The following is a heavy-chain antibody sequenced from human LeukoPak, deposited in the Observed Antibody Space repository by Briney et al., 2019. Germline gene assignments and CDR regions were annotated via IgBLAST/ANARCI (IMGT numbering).Heavy chain of an antibody. CDR3: ATYYDILTGYADY. Sequence: GGSLRLSCAASGFTFSSYEMNWARQAPGKGLEWVSYISSSGSTIYYADSVKGRFTISRDNAKNSLYLQMNSLRAEDTAVYYCATYYDILTGYADYWGQGTLVTVSS. CDR2: ISSSGSTI. D-gene: IGHD3-9*01. J-gene: IGHJ4*02. CDR1: GFTFSSYE. V-gene: IGHV3-48*03.